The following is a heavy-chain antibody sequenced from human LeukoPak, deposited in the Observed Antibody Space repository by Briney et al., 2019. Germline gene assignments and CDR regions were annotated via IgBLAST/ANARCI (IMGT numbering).Heavy chain of an antibody. CDR3: ARDLRPAGFDY. Sequence: SETLSLTCTVSGGSISSYYWSWIRQPPGKGLEWIGYIYYSGSTNYNPSLKSRVTISVDTSKNQFSLKLSSVTAADTAVYYCARDLRPAGFDYWGQGTLVTVSS. CDR1: GGSISSYY. D-gene: IGHD2-2*01. J-gene: IGHJ4*02. V-gene: IGHV4-59*12. CDR2: IYYSGST.